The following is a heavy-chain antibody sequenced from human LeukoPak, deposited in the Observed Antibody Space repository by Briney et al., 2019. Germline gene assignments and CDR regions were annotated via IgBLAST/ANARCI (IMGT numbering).Heavy chain of an antibody. V-gene: IGHV3-48*03. D-gene: IGHD2-15*01. Sequence: QPGGSLRLSCAASGFTFSSYEMNWVRQAPGKGLEWVSYISSSGSTIYYADSVKGRFTISRDNAKNSLYLQMDSLRAEDTAVYYCAREDCRGGRCYWQFDLWGRGTLVTVSS. CDR1: GFTFSSYE. J-gene: IGHJ2*01. CDR2: ISSSGSTI. CDR3: AREDCRGGRCYWQFDL.